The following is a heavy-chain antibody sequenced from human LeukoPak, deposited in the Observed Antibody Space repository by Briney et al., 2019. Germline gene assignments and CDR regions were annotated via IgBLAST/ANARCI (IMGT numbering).Heavy chain of an antibody. CDR2: IYYSGST. J-gene: IGHJ5*02. CDR3: ARGGDYYGSGSYYAFDP. V-gene: IGHV4-39*07. D-gene: IGHD3-10*01. Sequence: SSETLSLTCTVSGGSIRSSYYYRGWIRQPPGKGLEWIGSIYYSGSTNYNPSLKSRVTISVDTSKNQFSLKLSSVTAADTAVYYCARGGDYYGSGSYYAFDPWGQGTLVTVSS. CDR1: GGSIRSSYYY.